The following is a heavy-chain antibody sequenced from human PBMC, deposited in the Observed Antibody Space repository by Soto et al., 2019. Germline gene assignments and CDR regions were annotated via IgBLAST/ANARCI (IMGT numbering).Heavy chain of an antibody. V-gene: IGHV3-30*04. J-gene: IGHJ4*02. D-gene: IGHD5-18*01. Sequence: GGSLRLSCEGSGFSFSSYAIHWARQAPGKGLEWVAVISYDGRNKFYGESVRGRFTISRDDSKSTVYLQMNSLRAEDTAVYYCGRDNMIQLWPPTSVDSWGQGALVTVSS. CDR2: ISYDGRNK. CDR3: GRDNMIQLWPPTSVDS. CDR1: GFSFSSYA.